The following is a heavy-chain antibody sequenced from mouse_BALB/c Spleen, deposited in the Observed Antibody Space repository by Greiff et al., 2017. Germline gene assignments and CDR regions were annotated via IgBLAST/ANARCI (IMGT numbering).Heavy chain of an antibody. CDR1: GYTFTSYY. CDR3: ARSYYGYDVYFDY. V-gene: IGHV1S56*01. D-gene: IGHD2-9*01. Sequence: QVQLKESGPELVKPGASVRISCKASGYTFTSYYIHWVKQRPGQGLEWIGWIYPGNVNTKYNEKFKGKATLTADKSSSTAYMQLSSLTSEDSAVYFCARSYYGYDVYFDYWGQGTTLTVSS. CDR2: IYPGNVNT. J-gene: IGHJ2*01.